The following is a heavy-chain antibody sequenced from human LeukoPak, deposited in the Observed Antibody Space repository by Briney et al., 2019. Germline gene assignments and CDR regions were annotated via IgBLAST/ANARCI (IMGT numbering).Heavy chain of an antibody. V-gene: IGHV3-30*02. Sequence: GGSLRLSCAASGFTFSTYGIHWVRQAPGKGLEWVAFIRYDGSNKYYADSVKGRFTVSRDNAKNSLYLQLNSLRPEDTGLYYCARDRGGWPDYWGQGTLVTVSS. CDR1: GFTFSTYG. J-gene: IGHJ4*02. CDR3: ARDRGGWPDY. D-gene: IGHD6-19*01. CDR2: IRYDGSNK.